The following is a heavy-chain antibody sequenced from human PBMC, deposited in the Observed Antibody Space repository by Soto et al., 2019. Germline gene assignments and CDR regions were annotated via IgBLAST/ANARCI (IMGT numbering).Heavy chain of an antibody. D-gene: IGHD1-26*01. V-gene: IGHV1-46*01. Sequence: GASVKVSCKASAYTFTSYYMHWVRQAPGQGLEWMGIINPSGGSTSYAQKFQGRVTMTRDTSTSTVYMELSSLRSEDTAVYYCAVTAVSGSRRNGTIYNVYFDYWGQGTLVTVSS. CDR2: INPSGGST. CDR3: AVTAVSGSRRNGTIYNVYFDY. J-gene: IGHJ4*02. CDR1: AYTFTSYY.